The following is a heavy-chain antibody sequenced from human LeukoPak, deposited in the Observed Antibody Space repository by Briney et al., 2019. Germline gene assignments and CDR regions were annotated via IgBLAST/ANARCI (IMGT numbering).Heavy chain of an antibody. CDR3: ARDRGGNSGSYYYYYMDV. D-gene: IGHD4-23*01. CDR1: GGSVSSGYYY. CDR2: IYTGGST. J-gene: IGHJ6*03. V-gene: IGHV4-61*10. Sequence: SETLSLTCTVSGGSVSSGYYYWSWIRQPAGKELEWIGRIYTGGSTNYNPSLKSRVTVSVDTSKNQFSLKLSSVTAADTAVYYCARDRGGNSGSYYYYYMDVWGKGTTVTVSS.